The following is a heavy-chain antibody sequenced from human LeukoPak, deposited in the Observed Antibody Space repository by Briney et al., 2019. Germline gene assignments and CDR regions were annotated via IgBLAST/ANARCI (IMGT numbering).Heavy chain of an antibody. Sequence: SVNVSCKASGGTFSSYAISWVRQDPGQGLEWMGGIIPIFGTANYAQKFQGRVTITADESTSTAYMELSSLRSEDTAVYYCARDLYYDSSGYFGWFDPWGQGTLVTVSS. CDR1: GGTFSSYA. D-gene: IGHD3-22*01. V-gene: IGHV1-69*01. CDR3: ARDLYYDSSGYFGWFDP. CDR2: IIPIFGTA. J-gene: IGHJ5*02.